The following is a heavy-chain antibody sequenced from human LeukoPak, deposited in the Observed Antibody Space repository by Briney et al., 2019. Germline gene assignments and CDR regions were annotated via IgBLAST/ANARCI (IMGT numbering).Heavy chain of an antibody. J-gene: IGHJ6*03. Sequence: SETLSLTCTVSGGSISSSSYYWGWIRQPPGKGLEWIGSIYYSGSTYYNPSLKSRVTISVDTSKNQFSLKLSSVTAADTAVYYCARHKSGSGDYHYYYMDVWGKGTTVTVSS. D-gene: IGHD3-10*01. V-gene: IGHV4-39*01. CDR1: GGSISSSSYY. CDR3: ARHKSGSGDYHYYYMDV. CDR2: IYYSGST.